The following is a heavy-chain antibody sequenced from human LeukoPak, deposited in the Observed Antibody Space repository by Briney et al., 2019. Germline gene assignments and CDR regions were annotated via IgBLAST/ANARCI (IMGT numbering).Heavy chain of an antibody. Sequence: GGSLRLSCAASGFSFSSYWMSWVRQAPGKGLEWVANIKQDGSEKYYVDSVKGRFTISRDNAKNSLYLQMNSLRAEDTAVYYCAGTNGNDYGGNYYGMDVWGQGTTVTVSS. CDR1: GFSFSSYW. V-gene: IGHV3-7*03. J-gene: IGHJ6*02. D-gene: IGHD4-23*01. CDR3: AGTNGNDYGGNYYGMDV. CDR2: IKQDGSEK.